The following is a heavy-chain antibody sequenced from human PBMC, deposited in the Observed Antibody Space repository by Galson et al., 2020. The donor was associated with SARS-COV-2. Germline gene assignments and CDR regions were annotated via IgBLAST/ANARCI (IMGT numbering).Heavy chain of an antibody. V-gene: IGHV1-2*02. CDR3: ARVIWGMERYYFYY. Sequence: ASVKVSCKASGYTFTGYYMHWVRQAPGQGLEWMGWINPNSGGTNYAQKFQGRVTMTRDTSISTAYMELSRLRADDTAVYYCARVIWGMERYYFYYWGQGTLFTVSS. J-gene: IGHJ4*02. CDR2: INPNSGGT. CDR1: GYTFTGYY. D-gene: IGHD3-16*01.